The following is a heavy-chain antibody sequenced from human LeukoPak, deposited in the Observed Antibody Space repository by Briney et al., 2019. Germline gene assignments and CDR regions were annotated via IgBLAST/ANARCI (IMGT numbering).Heavy chain of an antibody. D-gene: IGHD4-17*01. CDR3: ARDRWHDYGDYVAPVYFDY. CDR1: GGTFSSYA. CDR2: IIPILGIA. V-gene: IGHV1-69*04. J-gene: IGHJ4*02. Sequence: VASVKVSCKASGGTFSSYAISWVRQAPGQGLEWMGRIIPILGIANYAQKFQGRVTITADKSTSTAYMELSSLRSEDTAVYYCARDRWHDYGDYVAPVYFDYWGQGTPVTVSS.